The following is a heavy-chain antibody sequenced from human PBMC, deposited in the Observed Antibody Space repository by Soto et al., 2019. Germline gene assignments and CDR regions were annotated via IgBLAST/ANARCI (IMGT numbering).Heavy chain of an antibody. Sequence: SETLSLTCAVYGGSFSGYYWSWIRQPPGKGLEWIGEINHSGSTNYNPSLKSRVTISVDTSKNQFSLKLSSVTAADTAVYYCARLGYDQAGDYWGQGTLVTVSS. V-gene: IGHV4-34*01. J-gene: IGHJ4*02. D-gene: IGHD5-12*01. CDR1: GGSFSGYY. CDR3: ARLGYDQAGDY. CDR2: INHSGST.